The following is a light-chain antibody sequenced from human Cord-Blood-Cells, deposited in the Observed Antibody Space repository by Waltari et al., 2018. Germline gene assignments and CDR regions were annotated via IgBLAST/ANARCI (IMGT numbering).Light chain of an antibody. CDR3: AAWDGSLNGYV. Sequence: QSVLTQPPSVSDAPRQRVTISCSGSSSNIGTNAVDSYQQLPGNAPNLLIFYDDLLPSGVTNRFSGSKSGTSASLAISGLQSEDEADYYCAAWDGSLNGYVFGTGTKVTVL. CDR1: SSNIGTNA. J-gene: IGLJ1*01. V-gene: IGLV1-36*01. CDR2: YDD.